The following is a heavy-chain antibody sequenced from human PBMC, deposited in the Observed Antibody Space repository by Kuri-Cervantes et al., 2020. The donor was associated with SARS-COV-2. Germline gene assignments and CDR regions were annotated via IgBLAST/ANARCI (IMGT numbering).Heavy chain of an antibody. CDR2: IYHSGST. D-gene: IGHD3-22*01. CDR3: ATGYYYDSSGYYRSYYYGMDV. Sequence: GSLRLSCTVSGYSISSGYYWGWIRQPPGKGLEWIGSIYHSGSTYYNPSLKSRVTVSVDTSKNQFSLKLSSVTAADTAVCYCATGYYYDSSGYYRSYYYGMDVWGQGTTVTVSS. CDR1: GYSISSGYY. V-gene: IGHV4-38-2*02. J-gene: IGHJ6*02.